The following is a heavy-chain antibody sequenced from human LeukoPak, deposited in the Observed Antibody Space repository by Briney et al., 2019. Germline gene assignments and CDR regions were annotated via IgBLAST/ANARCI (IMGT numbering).Heavy chain of an antibody. V-gene: IGHV1-2*02. CDR2: INPNSGGT. Sequence: ASVKVSCKASGYTFTGYYTHWVRQAPGQGLEWMGWINPNSGGTNYAQKFQGRVTMTRDTSISTAYMELSRLRSDDTAVYYCARDQINQLPDPFDYWGRGTLVTVSS. J-gene: IGHJ4*02. D-gene: IGHD1-1*01. CDR1: GYTFTGYY. CDR3: ARDQINQLPDPFDY.